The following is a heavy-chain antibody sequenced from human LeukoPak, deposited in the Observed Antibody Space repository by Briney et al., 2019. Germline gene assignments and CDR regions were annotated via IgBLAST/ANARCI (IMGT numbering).Heavy chain of an antibody. V-gene: IGHV1-18*01. D-gene: IGHD3-22*01. CDR3: AXXXXDYDSSGYTDY. J-gene: IGHJ4*02. CDR1: GYTFTSYG. Sequence: GASVKVSCKASGYTFTSYGISWVRQAPGQGLEWMGWISAYNGNTNYAQKLQGRVTMTTDTSTSTAYMELRSLRSDDTAVYYCAXXXXDYDSSGYTDYWGQGTLVTVSS. CDR2: ISAYNGNT.